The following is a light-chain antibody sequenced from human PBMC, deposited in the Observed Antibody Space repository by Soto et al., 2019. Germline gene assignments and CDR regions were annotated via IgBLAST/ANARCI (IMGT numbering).Light chain of an antibody. Sequence: QSVLTQPPSVSGAPGQRVTISCTGSSSNIGAGYDVHWYQQLPGTAPKLLIYGNSNRTSGVPDRFSGSKSGTSASLAITGLQDEYEGDYYCQSYDSSLSALFGGGTNLSVL. CDR2: GNS. CDR1: SSNIGAGYD. J-gene: IGLJ2*01. CDR3: QSYDSSLSAL. V-gene: IGLV1-40*01.